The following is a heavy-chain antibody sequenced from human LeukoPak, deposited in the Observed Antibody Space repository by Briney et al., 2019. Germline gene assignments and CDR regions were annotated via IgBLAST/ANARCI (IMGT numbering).Heavy chain of an antibody. Sequence: GGSLRLSCAASGFTFSSYAMSWVRQAPGKGLEWVSAISGSGGSTYYADSVKGRFTISRDNSKNTLYLQMNSLRAEDTAVYYCAKGSVRGVMTYYYYDMDVWGQGTTVTVSS. CDR1: GFTFSSYA. D-gene: IGHD3-10*01. CDR3: AKGSVRGVMTYYYYDMDV. V-gene: IGHV3-23*01. J-gene: IGHJ6*02. CDR2: ISGSGGST.